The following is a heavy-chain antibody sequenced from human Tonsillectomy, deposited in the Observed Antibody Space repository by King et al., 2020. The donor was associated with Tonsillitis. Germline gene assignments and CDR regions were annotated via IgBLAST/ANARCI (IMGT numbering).Heavy chain of an antibody. V-gene: IGHV4-59*01. CDR3: ARVLSGVTMVRGVIAYYMDV. Sequence: QLQESGPGLVKPSETLSLTCTVSGGSISSYYWSWIRQPPGKGLEWIGYIYYSGSSNYNPSLKSRVTISVDTSTNQFSLKLSSVTAADTAVYYCARVLSGVTMVRGVIAYYMDVWGKGTTVTVSS. CDR2: IYYSGSS. CDR1: GGSISSYY. D-gene: IGHD3-10*01. J-gene: IGHJ6*03.